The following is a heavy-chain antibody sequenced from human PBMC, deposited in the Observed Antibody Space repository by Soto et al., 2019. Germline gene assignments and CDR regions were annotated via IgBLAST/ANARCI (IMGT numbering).Heavy chain of an antibody. D-gene: IGHD5-18*01. CDR1: GFTFSSYA. V-gene: IGHV3-30-3*01. J-gene: IGHJ6*02. CDR3: AREGGYSYKTVYYYYYGMDV. Sequence: QPGGSLRLSCAASGFTFSSYAMHWVRQAPGKGLEWVAVISYDGSNKYYADSVKGRFTISRDNSKNTLYLQMNSLRAEDTAVYYCAREGGYSYKTVYYYYYGMDVWGQGTTVTVSS. CDR2: ISYDGSNK.